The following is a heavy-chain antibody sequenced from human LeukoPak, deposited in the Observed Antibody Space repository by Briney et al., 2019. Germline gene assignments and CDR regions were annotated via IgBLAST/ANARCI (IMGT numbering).Heavy chain of an antibody. V-gene: IGHV3-33*01. CDR3: ARATGYSIGYNYYYGLDV. CDR1: GFIFSSYG. CDR2: ILSDGSKD. D-gene: IGHD5-18*01. Sequence: PGGSLRLSCAASGFIFSSYGMHWVRQAPGKGLEWVAVILSDGSKDFYADSVKGRFTISRDNSKNTLYLQMNSLRAEDTAMYYCARATGYSIGYNYYYGLDVWGQGTTVTVSS. J-gene: IGHJ6*02.